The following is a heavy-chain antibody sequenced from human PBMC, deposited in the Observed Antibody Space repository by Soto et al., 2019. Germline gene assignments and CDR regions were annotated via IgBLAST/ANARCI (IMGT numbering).Heavy chain of an antibody. CDR3: ARIRATSNWFDP. J-gene: IGHJ5*02. CDR1: GFSLSTSGMC. CDR2: IDWDDDK. Sequence: SGPTLVNPTQTLTLTCTFSGFSLSTSGMCVSWICQPPGKALEWLARIDWDDDKYYSTSLKTRLTISKDTSKNQVVLTMTNMDPVDTATYYCARIRATSNWFDPWGQGTLVTVSS. D-gene: IGHD5-12*01. V-gene: IGHV2-70*11.